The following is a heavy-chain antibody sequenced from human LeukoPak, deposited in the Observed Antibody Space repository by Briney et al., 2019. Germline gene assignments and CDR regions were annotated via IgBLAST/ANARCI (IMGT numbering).Heavy chain of an antibody. CDR3: ARGRIGHAYYYDSSGYYYVFPFDY. CDR2: INHSGST. D-gene: IGHD3-22*01. Sequence: PSETLSLTCAVYGGSFSGYYWSWIRQPPGKGLEWIGEINHSGSTNYNPSLKSRVTISVDTSKNQFSLKLSSVTAADTAVYYCARGRIGHAYYYDSSGYYYVFPFDYWGQGTLVTVSS. J-gene: IGHJ4*02. CDR1: GGSFSGYY. V-gene: IGHV4-34*01.